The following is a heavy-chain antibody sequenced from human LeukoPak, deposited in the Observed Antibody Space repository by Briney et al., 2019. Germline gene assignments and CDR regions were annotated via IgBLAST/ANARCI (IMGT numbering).Heavy chain of an antibody. D-gene: IGHD5-12*01. Sequence: PSETLSLTCAVYGGPFSGYYWSWIRQPPGKGLEWIGEINHSGSTKYNPSLKSRVSISVDASKNQFFLKVSFMTAADTAVYFCARCGGYDYLDDYWGQGTLVAVSS. CDR1: GGPFSGYY. CDR3: ARCGGYDYLDDY. CDR2: INHSGST. V-gene: IGHV4-34*01. J-gene: IGHJ4*02.